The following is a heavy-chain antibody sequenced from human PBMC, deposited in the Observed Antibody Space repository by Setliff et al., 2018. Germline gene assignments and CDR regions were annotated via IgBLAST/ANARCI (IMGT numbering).Heavy chain of an antibody. V-gene: IGHV4-61*09. CDR3: ARATVGLATIIYFDS. Sequence: KTSETLSLTCTVSGDSISSGSYYWTWIRQPAGKGLEWIGHFHTGGSTNYNRSLRSRVSISVDTSKNQFSLKLSSATAADTAVYYCARATVGLATIIYFDSWGQGTLVTVSS. J-gene: IGHJ4*02. CDR1: GDSISSGSYY. D-gene: IGHD4-4*01. CDR2: FHTGGST.